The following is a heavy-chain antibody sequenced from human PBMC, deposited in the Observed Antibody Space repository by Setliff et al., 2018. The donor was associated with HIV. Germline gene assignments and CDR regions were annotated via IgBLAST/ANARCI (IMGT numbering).Heavy chain of an antibody. J-gene: IGHJ4*02. Sequence: SETLSLTCAVYGGSFNDYYWSWIRQPPGKGLEWIGEIIHSGSINYNPSLKSRVTISVDTYNNQFSLSMNSVNAADTAVYYCARGYASGYDAYGYWGQGTLVTVSS. CDR3: ARGYASGYDAYGY. CDR1: GGSFNDYY. CDR2: IIHSGSI. V-gene: IGHV4-34*01. D-gene: IGHD5-12*01.